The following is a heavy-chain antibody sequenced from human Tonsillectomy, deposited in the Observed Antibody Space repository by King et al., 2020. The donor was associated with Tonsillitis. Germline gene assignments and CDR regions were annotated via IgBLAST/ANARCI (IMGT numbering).Heavy chain of an antibody. CDR2: IIPIFGTA. J-gene: IGHJ6*02. CDR3: AVATMTKNSVSYSMDV. D-gene: IGHD5-12*01. Sequence: QLVQSGAEVKKPGSSVKVSCKASGGTFSSYAISWVRQAPGHGLEWMGGIIPIFGTANYAQKFQGRVTITAAESTSTAYMELSSLRSEETAVYYCAVATMTKNSVSYSMDVWGQGTTVTVSS. V-gene: IGHV1-69*01. CDR1: GGTFSSYA.